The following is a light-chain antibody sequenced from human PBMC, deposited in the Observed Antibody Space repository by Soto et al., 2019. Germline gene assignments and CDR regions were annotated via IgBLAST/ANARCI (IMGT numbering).Light chain of an antibody. V-gene: IGLV2-14*01. J-gene: IGLJ1*01. CDR1: SSDVGAYNY. CDR2: DVS. CDR3: SSYLPTSILYV. Sequence: QSALTQPASVSGTPGQSITISCTGTSSDVGAYNYVSWYQQYPGKAPKLIIYDVSNRPSGVSCRFSGSKSGNTASLTISELQAEDEADYYCSSYLPTSILYVFGTGTKLTVL.